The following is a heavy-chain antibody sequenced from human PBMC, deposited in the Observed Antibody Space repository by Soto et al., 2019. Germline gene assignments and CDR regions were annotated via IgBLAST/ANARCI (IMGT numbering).Heavy chain of an antibody. Sequence: GSLRLSCAAPGFTFSGSAMHWVRQASGKGPGWVGRIRSKANSYATAYAASVKSRYTISRDDSKNTAYLQMNSLKTEDTDLYYCSWGGSSPDSFYYCMDVWGQGTTVTVSS. CDR2: IRSKANSYAT. CDR1: GFTFSGSA. V-gene: IGHV3-73*01. J-gene: IGHJ6*02. D-gene: IGHD7-27*01. CDR3: SWGGSSPDSFYYCMDV.